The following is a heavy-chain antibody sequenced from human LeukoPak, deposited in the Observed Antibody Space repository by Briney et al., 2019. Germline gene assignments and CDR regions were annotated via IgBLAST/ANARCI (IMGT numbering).Heavy chain of an antibody. J-gene: IGHJ3*02. CDR3: ARGRPITMVRGVIGPFDI. V-gene: IGHV1-3*01. CDR1: GYTFTSYA. Sequence: ASVKVSCKASGYTFTSYAMHWVRQAPGQRLEWMGWINAGNGNTKYSQKFQGRVTITRDTSASTAYMELSSLRSEDTAVYNCARGRPITMVRGVIGPFDIWGQGTMVTVSS. D-gene: IGHD3-10*01. CDR2: INAGNGNT.